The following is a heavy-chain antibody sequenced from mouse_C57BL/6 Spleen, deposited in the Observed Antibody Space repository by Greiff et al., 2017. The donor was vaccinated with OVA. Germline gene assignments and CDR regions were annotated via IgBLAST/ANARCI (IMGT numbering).Heavy chain of an antibody. CDR1: GFTFSDYG. J-gene: IGHJ2*01. Sequence: DVMLVESGGGLVKPGGSLKLSCAASGFTFSDYGMHWVRQAQEKGLEWVAYISSGSSTIFYADTMKGRFTFSRDNAKNTLFLQLTSLRSEDTAMYYCARLDYVDYWDQCTTLTVSS. CDR2: ISSGSSTI. V-gene: IGHV5-17*01. CDR3: ARLDYVDY.